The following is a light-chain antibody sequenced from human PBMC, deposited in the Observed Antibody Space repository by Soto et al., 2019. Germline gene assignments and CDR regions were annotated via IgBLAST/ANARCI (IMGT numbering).Light chain of an antibody. CDR3: AAWDDSLNGAV. CDR2: SSN. V-gene: IGLV1-44*01. Sequence: QSVLTQPPSASGTPGQRVTISCSGSSSNIGSNSVNWYQQLPGTAPKLLMYSSNQRPSGVPDRFSGSKSGTSASLAISGLQSEDEADYYCAAWDDSLNGAVFGGGTKLTVL. CDR1: SSNIGSNS. J-gene: IGLJ2*01.